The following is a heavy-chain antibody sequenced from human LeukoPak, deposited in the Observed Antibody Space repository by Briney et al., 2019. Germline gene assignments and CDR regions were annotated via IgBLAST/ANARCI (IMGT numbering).Heavy chain of an antibody. V-gene: IGHV4-34*01. Sequence: KPSETLSLTFAVYGGSFSGYYWSWIRQPPGKGLEWIGEINHSGSTNYNPSLKSRVIISVDTSKNQFSLKLSSVTAADTAVYYCARARGAAAGFGAFDIWGQGTMVTVSS. J-gene: IGHJ3*02. D-gene: IGHD6-13*01. CDR2: INHSGST. CDR1: GGSFSGYY. CDR3: ARARGAAAGFGAFDI.